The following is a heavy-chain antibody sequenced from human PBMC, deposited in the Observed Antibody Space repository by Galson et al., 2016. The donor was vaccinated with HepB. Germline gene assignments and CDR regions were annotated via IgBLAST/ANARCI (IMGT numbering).Heavy chain of an antibody. D-gene: IGHD3-10*01. J-gene: IGHJ6*02. V-gene: IGHV3-23*01. CDR3: AKITMVQGGFYYYGVDV. CDR2: ISGSGGST. CDR1: GFTFSSYA. Sequence: SLRLSCAASGFTFSSYAMSWVRQAPGKGLEWVSTISGSGGSTYYADSVKGRFTISRDNSKNTLYLQMNSLRAEDTAVYCCAKITMVQGGFYYYGVDVWGQGTTVTVSS.